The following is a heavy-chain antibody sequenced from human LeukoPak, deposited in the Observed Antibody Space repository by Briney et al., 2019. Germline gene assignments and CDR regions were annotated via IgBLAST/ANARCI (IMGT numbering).Heavy chain of an antibody. CDR2: IKHDGSDK. CDR1: GFTFSNAW. D-gene: IGHD1-26*01. V-gene: IGHV3-7*05. Sequence: PGGSLRLSCVVYGFTFSNAWMTWVRQAPGKGLEWVANIKHDGSDKKYVDSVKGRFTISRDNAKRSLYLQMNSLRAEDTAVYYCARKMNIVGAQGWGYGLDVWGHGTTVTVSS. J-gene: IGHJ6*02. CDR3: ARKMNIVGAQGWGYGLDV.